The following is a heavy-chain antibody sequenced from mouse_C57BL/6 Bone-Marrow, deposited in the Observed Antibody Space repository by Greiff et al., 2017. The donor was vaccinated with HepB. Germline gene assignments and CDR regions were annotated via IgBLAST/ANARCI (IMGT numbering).Heavy chain of an antibody. CDR2: INPSSGYT. D-gene: IGHD2-1*01. Sequence: LQQSGAELARPGASVKMSCKASGYTFTSYTMHWVKQRPGQGLEWIGYINPSSGYTKYNQKFKDKATLTADKSSSTAYMQLSSLTSEDSAVYYCASLPAWFAYWGQGTLVTVSA. CDR1: GYTFTSYT. CDR3: ASLPAWFAY. V-gene: IGHV1-4*01. J-gene: IGHJ3*01.